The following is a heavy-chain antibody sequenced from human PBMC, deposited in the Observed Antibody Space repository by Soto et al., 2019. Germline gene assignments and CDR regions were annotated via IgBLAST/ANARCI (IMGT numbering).Heavy chain of an antibody. Sequence: QVQLQESGPGLVKPSGTLSLTCAVSGGSISSSNWWSWVRQPPGKGLEWIGEIYHSGSTNYNPSPMSRVTISVDKSKNQFSLKLSSVTAADTAVYYCARVSGSYYYGMDVWGQGITVTVSS. CDR1: GGSISSSNW. CDR2: IYHSGST. D-gene: IGHD1-26*01. J-gene: IGHJ6*02. V-gene: IGHV4-4*02. CDR3: ARVSGSYYYGMDV.